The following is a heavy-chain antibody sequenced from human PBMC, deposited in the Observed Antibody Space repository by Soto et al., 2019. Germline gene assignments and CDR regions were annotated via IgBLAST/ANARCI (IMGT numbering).Heavy chain of an antibody. V-gene: IGHV1-18*01. D-gene: IGHD3-10*01. Sequence: QVQLVQSGAEVKKPGASVKVSCKASGYTFTSYGISWVRQAPGQGLEWMGWISAYNGNTNYAQKLQGRVTMTTDTSTSTAYMELRSLRSDATAVYYCARQPVGLYSYGSGSYVFPTRFDPWGQGTLVTVSS. J-gene: IGHJ5*02. CDR2: ISAYNGNT. CDR1: GYTFTSYG. CDR3: ARQPVGLYSYGSGSYVFPTRFDP.